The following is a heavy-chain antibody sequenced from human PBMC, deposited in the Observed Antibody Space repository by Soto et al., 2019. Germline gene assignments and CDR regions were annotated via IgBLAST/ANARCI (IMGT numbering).Heavy chain of an antibody. D-gene: IGHD1-7*01. CDR1: GFTFSNAW. CDR3: TTDCTPGGWNYPCNY. V-gene: IGHV3-15*07. J-gene: IGHJ4*02. Sequence: GGSLRLSCAASGFTFSNAWMNWVRQAPGKGLEWVGRIKSKTDGGTTDYAAPVKGRFTISRDDSRNTLYLQMNSLKTEDTAVYYCTTDCTPGGWNYPCNYWRRESLVTVSS. CDR2: IKSKTDGGTT.